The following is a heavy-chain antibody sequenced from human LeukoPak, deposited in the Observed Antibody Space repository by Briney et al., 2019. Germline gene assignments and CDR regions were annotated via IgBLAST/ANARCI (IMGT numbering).Heavy chain of an antibody. Sequence: PSETLSLTCTVSGGSISSSSYYWGWIRQPPGKGLEWIESMYYGGSNYYNPSLKSRVTISVDTSKNQFPLKLSSVTAADTAVYFCARVTEKYYFDYWGQGTLVTVSS. J-gene: IGHJ4*02. CDR2: MYYGGSN. CDR1: GGSISSSSYY. V-gene: IGHV4-39*06. CDR3: ARVTEKYYFDY. D-gene: IGHD2/OR15-2a*01.